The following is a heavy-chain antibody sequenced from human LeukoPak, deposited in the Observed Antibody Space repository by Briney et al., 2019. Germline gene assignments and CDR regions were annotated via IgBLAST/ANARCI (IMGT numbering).Heavy chain of an antibody. V-gene: IGHV1-24*01. Sequence: ASVKVSCKVSGYTLTELSMHWVRQAPGKGLEWMGGFDPEDGETIYAQKFQGRVTMTEDTSTDTAYMELSSLRSEDTAVYYCATEIGYCSGGCCYQTLAFDIWGQGTMVTVSS. CDR1: GYTLTELS. CDR2: FDPEDGET. J-gene: IGHJ3*02. CDR3: ATEIGYCSGGCCYQTLAFDI. D-gene: IGHD2-15*01.